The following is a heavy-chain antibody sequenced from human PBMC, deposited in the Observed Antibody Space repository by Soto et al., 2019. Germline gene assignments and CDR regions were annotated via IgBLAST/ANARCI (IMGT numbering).Heavy chain of an antibody. J-gene: IGHJ4*02. Sequence: SETLSLTCAVYGGSFSGYYWSWIRQPPGKGLEWIGEINHSGSTNYNPSLKSRVTISVDTSKNQFSLKLSSVTAADTAVYYCARGEGVNYFDYWGQGTLVTVSS. CDR1: GGSFSGYY. V-gene: IGHV4-34*01. D-gene: IGHD2-21*01. CDR2: INHSGST. CDR3: ARGEGVNYFDY.